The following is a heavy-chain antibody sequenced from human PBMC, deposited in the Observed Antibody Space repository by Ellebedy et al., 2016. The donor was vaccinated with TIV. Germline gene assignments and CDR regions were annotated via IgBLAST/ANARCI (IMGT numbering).Heavy chain of an antibody. CDR2: IIPIFGVV. CDR3: ARSMADIVVVAAAWYFDL. Sequence: SVKVSCKASGGTFTGYALSWVRQAPGQGLEWMGGIIPIFGVVDYAQRFQGRVTITADESTSTAYMELRGLRSEDTATYYCARSMADIVVVAAAWYFDLWGRGTQVIVSS. D-gene: IGHD2-15*01. J-gene: IGHJ2*01. V-gene: IGHV1-69*13. CDR1: GGTFTGYA.